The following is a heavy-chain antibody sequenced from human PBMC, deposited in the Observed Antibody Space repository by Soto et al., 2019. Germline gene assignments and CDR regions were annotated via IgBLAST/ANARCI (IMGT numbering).Heavy chain of an antibody. V-gene: IGHV1-24*01. CDR3: AIEVRRINHFDH. D-gene: IGHD3-10*01. Sequence: VASVKVSCKVSGYTLTELSIHWVRQAPGEGLEWMGGFDPEIGETIYAQRFQGRVTMTEESSADTPYMELSSLRSEDTAVYYCAIEVRRINHFDHWGRGTMVTV. CDR2: FDPEIGET. CDR1: GYTLTELS. J-gene: IGHJ4*02.